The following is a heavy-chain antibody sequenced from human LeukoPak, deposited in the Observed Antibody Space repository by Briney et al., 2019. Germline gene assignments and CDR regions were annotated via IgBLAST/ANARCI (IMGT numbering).Heavy chain of an antibody. V-gene: IGHV1-8*01. CDR3: ARDRRGYSGSYLDY. CDR2: MNPDSGNT. Sequence: ASVKVSCKASGYTFTSYDINWVRQATGQGLEWMGWMNPDSGNTGYAQKFQGRVTMTRNTSISTAYMELSSLRSEDTAVYYCARDRRGYSGSYLDYWGQGTLVTVSS. D-gene: IGHD1-26*01. J-gene: IGHJ4*02. CDR1: GYTFTSYD.